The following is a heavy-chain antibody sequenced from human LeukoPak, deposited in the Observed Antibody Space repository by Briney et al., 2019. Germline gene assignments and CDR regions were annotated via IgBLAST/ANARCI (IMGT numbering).Heavy chain of an antibody. Sequence: SETLSLTCTVSGGSISSYYWSWIRQPPGKGLEWIGYIYYSGSTNYNPSLKSRVTISVDTSKNQFSLQLNSVTPEDTAVYYCARVVRSRPFDYWGQGTLVTVSS. CDR1: GGSISSYY. V-gene: IGHV4-59*12. D-gene: IGHD3-10*02. CDR3: ARVVRSRPFDY. CDR2: IYYSGST. J-gene: IGHJ4*02.